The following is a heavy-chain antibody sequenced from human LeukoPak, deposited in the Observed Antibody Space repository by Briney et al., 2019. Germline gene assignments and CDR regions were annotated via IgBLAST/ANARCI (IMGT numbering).Heavy chain of an antibody. J-gene: IGHJ4*02. CDR1: GGSISSYY. V-gene: IGHV3-11*01. CDR3: ARSSSSSLIDY. CDR2: ISSSSTTI. Sequence: LSLTCTVSGGSISSYYWSWIRQPPGKGLEWISYISSSSTTIYYADSVKGRFTISRDNAKNSLYLQMNSLRAEDTAVYYCARSSSSSLIDYWGQGTLVAVSS. D-gene: IGHD6-13*01.